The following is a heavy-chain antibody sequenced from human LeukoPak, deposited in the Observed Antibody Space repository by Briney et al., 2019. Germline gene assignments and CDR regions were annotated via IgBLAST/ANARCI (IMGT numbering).Heavy chain of an antibody. Sequence: GGSMRLSCAASGFTFTSYAMSWVRQAPGKGLEWVSAISASGGSTYYADSVKGRFTIYRDNSKNTLYLQMNSLRAEDTAVYYCARGLYYYDSSGYYGEYFQHWGQGTLVTVSS. CDR1: GFTFTSYA. J-gene: IGHJ1*01. CDR2: ISASGGST. D-gene: IGHD3-22*01. CDR3: ARGLYYYDSSGYYGEYFQH. V-gene: IGHV3-23*01.